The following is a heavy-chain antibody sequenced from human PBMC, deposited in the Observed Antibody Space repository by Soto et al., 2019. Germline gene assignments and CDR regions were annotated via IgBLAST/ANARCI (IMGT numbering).Heavy chain of an antibody. CDR1: GYSFTSYW. CDR2: IYPGDSDT. Sequence: PGESLKISCKGSGYSFTSYWIGWVRQMPGKGLEWMGIIYPGDSDTRYSPSFQGQVTISADKSISTAYLQWSSLKASDTAMYYCARCPRDILTGSYPYYFDYWGQGTLVTVSS. J-gene: IGHJ4*02. CDR3: ARCPRDILTGSYPYYFDY. V-gene: IGHV5-51*01. D-gene: IGHD3-9*01.